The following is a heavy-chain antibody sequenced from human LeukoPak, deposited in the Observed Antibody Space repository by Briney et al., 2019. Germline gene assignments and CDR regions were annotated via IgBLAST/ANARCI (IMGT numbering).Heavy chain of an antibody. CDR2: ITGIGDST. CDR1: GFTFSSYS. CDR3: AKDQSPVLNHDYYYYYYGMDV. D-gene: IGHD4/OR15-4a*01. J-gene: IGHJ6*02. Sequence: PGGSLRLSCAASGFTFSSYSMNWVRQAPGKGLEWVSTITGIGDSTYYAESVKGRFTISRDNSNNTLYLQMNSLRAEDTAIYYCAKDQSPVLNHDYYYYYYGMDVWGQGTTVTVSS. V-gene: IGHV3-23*01.